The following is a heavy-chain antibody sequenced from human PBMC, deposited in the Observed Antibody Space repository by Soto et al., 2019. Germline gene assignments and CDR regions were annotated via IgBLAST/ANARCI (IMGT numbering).Heavy chain of an antibody. D-gene: IGHD6-13*01. CDR2: VDHSGST. V-gene: IGHV4-34*01. Sequence: QVQLQQWGAGPLKPSETLSLTCAVYGGSFSGYCWSWIRPPPGQGVAWIGEVDHSGSTNYTPSPKRRVTIFVDTSKNQFSLKLSSVSAADTAVYYCARGRKDYSSSWYGDCGQGTLVTVSS. CDR3: ARGRKDYSSSWYGD. J-gene: IGHJ4*02. CDR1: GGSFSGYC.